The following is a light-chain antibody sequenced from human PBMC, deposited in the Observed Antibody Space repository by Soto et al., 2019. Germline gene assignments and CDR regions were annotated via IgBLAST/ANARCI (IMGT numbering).Light chain of an antibody. Sequence: ILFTQSPSPPSASVGDRVTIPCPASQGIDTSLAWYQQKPGKAPKLLIYAPSNFQSGVPSRFSGSGSGTHFTLTISSLQPEDFATYYCQQLHGYPITFGQGTRLEIK. CDR2: APS. CDR1: QGIDTS. CDR3: QQLHGYPIT. V-gene: IGKV1-9*01. J-gene: IGKJ5*01.